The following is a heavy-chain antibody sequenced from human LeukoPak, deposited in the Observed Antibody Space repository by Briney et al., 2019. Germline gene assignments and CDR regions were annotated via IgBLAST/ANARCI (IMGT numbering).Heavy chain of an antibody. D-gene: IGHD3-9*01. CDR2: ISSSSTK. Sequence: GGSLRLSCAASGFTCSSYSMTWVRQAQGKGLEWVSYISSSSTKYYADSVKGRFTISRDNAKNSLYLQMNSLRAEDTAVYYCARDILTGSQSRFQHWGQGTLVTVSS. V-gene: IGHV3-48*04. J-gene: IGHJ1*01. CDR3: ARDILTGSQSRFQH. CDR1: GFTCSSYS.